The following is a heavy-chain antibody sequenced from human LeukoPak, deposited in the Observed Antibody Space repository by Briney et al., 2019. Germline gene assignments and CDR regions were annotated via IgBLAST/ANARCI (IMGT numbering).Heavy chain of an antibody. CDR3: ARDTLTYSSSRYRQ. CDR2: ISAYNGNT. D-gene: IGHD6-13*01. CDR1: GYTFTSYG. J-gene: IGHJ4*02. Sequence: ASVKVSCKASGYTFTSYGISWVRQAPGQGLEWMGWISAYNGNTNYAQKLQGRVTMTTDTSTSTAYMELRSLRSDDTAVYYCARDTLTYSSSRYRQWGQGTLVTVSS. V-gene: IGHV1-18*01.